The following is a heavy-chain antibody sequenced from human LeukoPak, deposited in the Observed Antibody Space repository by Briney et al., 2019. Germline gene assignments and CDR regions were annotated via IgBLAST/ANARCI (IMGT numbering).Heavy chain of an antibody. CDR3: ARSGRWCSGGSCGFDY. Sequence: PSQTLPLTCTVSGGSISSGGYYWSWIRQHPGKGLEWIGYIYYSGSTYYNPSLKSRVTISVDTSKNQFSLKLSSVTAADTAVYYCARSGRWCSGGSCGFDYWGQGTLVTVSS. CDR2: IYYSGST. V-gene: IGHV4-31*03. J-gene: IGHJ4*02. CDR1: GGSISSGGYY. D-gene: IGHD2-15*01.